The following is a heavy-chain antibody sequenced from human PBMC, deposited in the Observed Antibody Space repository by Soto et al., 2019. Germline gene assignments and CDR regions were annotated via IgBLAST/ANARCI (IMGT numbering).Heavy chain of an antibody. Sequence: PXQTLSLSSTVAGGSISSGSYDWSWIRQHPGKGLEWIGYIYYSGSTYYNTSLKSRVTISVDTSKKQFSLKMSSVTAADTAVYYCARGCASSSWLFDYWGKGTLVTV. CDR2: IYYSGST. V-gene: IGHV4-31*02. CDR1: GGSISSGSYD. D-gene: IGHD6-13*01. J-gene: IGHJ4*02. CDR3: ARGCASSSWLFDY.